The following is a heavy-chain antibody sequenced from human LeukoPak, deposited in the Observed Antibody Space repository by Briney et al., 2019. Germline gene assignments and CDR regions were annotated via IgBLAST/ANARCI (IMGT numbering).Heavy chain of an antibody. Sequence: GGSLRLSCTASGFTFGDYAMSWVRQAPGKGLEWVGFIRSKAYGGTTEYAASVKGRFTISRDDSKSIAYLQMNSLKTEDTAVYYCARGRIAAAGTDFDYWGQGTLVTVSS. CDR3: ARGRIAAAGTDFDY. CDR2: IRSKAYGGTT. J-gene: IGHJ4*02. V-gene: IGHV3-49*04. D-gene: IGHD6-13*01. CDR1: GFTFGDYA.